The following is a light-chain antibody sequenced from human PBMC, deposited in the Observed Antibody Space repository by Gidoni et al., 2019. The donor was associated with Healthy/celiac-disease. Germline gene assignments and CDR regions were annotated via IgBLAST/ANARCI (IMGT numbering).Light chain of an antibody. CDR2: AAS. V-gene: IGKV3-11*01. J-gene: IGKJ5*01. Sequence: EIVLTQSPATLSLSPGERATLSCRASQSVSSYLAWYQQKPGQAPRLLIYAASNRATGIPARFSGSGSVTDFTLTISSLEPEDFAVYYCQQRSNWPTITFGQGTRLEIK. CDR3: QQRSNWPTIT. CDR1: QSVSSY.